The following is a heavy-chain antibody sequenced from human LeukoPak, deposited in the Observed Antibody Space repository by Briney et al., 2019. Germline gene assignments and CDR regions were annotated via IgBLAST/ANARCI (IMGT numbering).Heavy chain of an antibody. CDR2: VYYSGST. Sequence: SETLSLTCTVSGGSISSSSYYWGWIRQPPGKGLEWIGSVYYSGSTYYDPSLKSRVTISVDTSKNQFSLKLSSVTAADTAVYYCARAPAYYDFWSGYWEPYYFDYWGQGTLVTVSS. V-gene: IGHV4-39*01. D-gene: IGHD3-3*01. J-gene: IGHJ4*02. CDR1: GGSISSSSYY. CDR3: ARAPAYYDFWSGYWEPYYFDY.